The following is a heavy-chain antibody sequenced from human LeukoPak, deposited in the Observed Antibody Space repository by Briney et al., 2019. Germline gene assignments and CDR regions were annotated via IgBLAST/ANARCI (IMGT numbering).Heavy chain of an antibody. J-gene: IGHJ3*02. V-gene: IGHV1-18*01. CDR3: ARGADCGGDCSSSDAFDS. CDR1: GYTFINYG. D-gene: IGHD2-21*02. Sequence: EASVKVSCKASGYTFINYGVSWVRQPPGRGLGWMGWISAYNGNTNYAQNLQGRVTMTTDTSTSTGYRELRSLRCDDTAVYYCARGADCGGDCSSSDAFDSWGQGTMVTVSS. CDR2: ISAYNGNT.